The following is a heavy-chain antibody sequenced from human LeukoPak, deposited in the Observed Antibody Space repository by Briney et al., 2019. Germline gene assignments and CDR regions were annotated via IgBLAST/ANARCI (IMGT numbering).Heavy chain of an antibody. J-gene: IGHJ4*02. CDR1: GGSFSGYY. CDR3: ASRGIYYEARYFDY. Sequence: SETLSLTCAVYGGSFSGYYWSWIRQPPGKGLEWIGEINHSGSTNYNPSLKSRVTISVDTSKNQFSLKLSSATAADTAVYYCASRGIYYEARYFDYWGQGTLVTVSS. D-gene: IGHD3-22*01. V-gene: IGHV4-34*01. CDR2: INHSGST.